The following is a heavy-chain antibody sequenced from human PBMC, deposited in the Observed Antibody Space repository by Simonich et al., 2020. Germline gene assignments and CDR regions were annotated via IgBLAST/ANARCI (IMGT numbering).Heavy chain of an antibody. J-gene: IGHJ1*01. V-gene: IGHV1-2*02. Sequence: QVQLVQSGAEVKKPGASVKVSCKASGYTLPGYYMHWVRQAPGQGLGGRGWSNPNRCGTNYAQKFQGRVTMTRDTSISTAYMELSRLRSDDTAVYYCARSHIAAAGTGYFQHWGQGTLVTVSS. CDR2: SNPNRCGT. CDR1: GYTLPGYY. D-gene: IGHD6-13*01. CDR3: ARSHIAAAGTGYFQH.